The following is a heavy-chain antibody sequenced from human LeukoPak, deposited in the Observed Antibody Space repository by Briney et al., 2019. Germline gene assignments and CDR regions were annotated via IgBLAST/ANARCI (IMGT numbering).Heavy chain of an antibody. CDR1: GGSISSYY. CDR3: ARVSIYCSSTSCYEDAFDI. J-gene: IGHJ3*02. CDR2: IYYIGRT. Sequence: SGTLSLTCTVSGGSISSYYWSWIRPPPGKGRGWIGYIYYIGRTNYNPSLKSRVNIPGDTSNNQFSLKLSSVTAADTAVYYCARVSIYCSSTSCYEDAFDIWVQGTMLSVCS. V-gene: IGHV4-59*01. D-gene: IGHD2-2*01.